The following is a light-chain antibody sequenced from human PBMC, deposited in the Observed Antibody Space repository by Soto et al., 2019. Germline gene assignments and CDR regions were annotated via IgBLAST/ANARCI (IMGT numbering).Light chain of an antibody. CDR1: SSNIGAGYD. CDR2: GNS. J-gene: IGLJ1*01. Sequence: QSVLTQPPSVSGAPGQRVTISCTGSSSNIGAGYDVHWYQQLPGTAPKLLIYGNSNRPSGVPDRFSGSKCGTSASLAITGLQAEDEADYYCQSYDSSLSALYVFGTGTKLTVL. V-gene: IGLV1-40*01. CDR3: QSYDSSLSALYV.